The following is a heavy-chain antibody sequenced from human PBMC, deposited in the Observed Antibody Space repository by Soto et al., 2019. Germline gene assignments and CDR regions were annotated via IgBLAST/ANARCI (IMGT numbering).Heavy chain of an antibody. CDR2: LYSDGSTT. J-gene: IGHJ4*02. V-gene: IGHV3-74*01. Sequence: GGSLRLSCAASGFTLSSYWMHWVRQAPGKGLVWVSRLYSDGSTTSYADSVKGRFTISRDSAKNTLYLQMNSLRAEDTAVYYCARGGYNSGYYHFDYWGQGTLVTVSS. D-gene: IGHD3-22*01. CDR3: ARGGYNSGYYHFDY. CDR1: GFTLSSYW.